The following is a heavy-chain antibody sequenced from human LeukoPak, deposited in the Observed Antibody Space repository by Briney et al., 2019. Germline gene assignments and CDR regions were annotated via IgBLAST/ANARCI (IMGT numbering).Heavy chain of an antibody. Sequence: GGSLRLSCAASGFTFSSYAMSWVRQAPGKGLEWVSAISGSGGSTYYADSVRGRFTISRDNSKNTLFLQMNSLRAEDTAVYYCAKTGSGWYLYYFDYWGQGTLVTVSS. J-gene: IGHJ4*02. D-gene: IGHD6-19*01. CDR2: ISGSGGST. V-gene: IGHV3-23*01. CDR3: AKTGSGWYLYYFDY. CDR1: GFTFSSYA.